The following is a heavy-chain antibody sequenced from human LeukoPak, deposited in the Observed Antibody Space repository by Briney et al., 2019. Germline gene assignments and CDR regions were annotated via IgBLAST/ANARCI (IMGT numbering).Heavy chain of an antibody. D-gene: IGHD3-10*01. V-gene: IGHV4-59*01. Sequence: SETLSLTCTVSGGSISSYYWSWIRQPPGKGLEWIGYIYYSGSTNYNPSLKSRVTISVDTSKNQFFLKLSSVTAADTAVYYCARDVLRFGELFTPDWGQGTLVTVSS. CDR2: IYYSGST. CDR1: GGSISSYY. CDR3: ARDVLRFGELFTPD. J-gene: IGHJ4*02.